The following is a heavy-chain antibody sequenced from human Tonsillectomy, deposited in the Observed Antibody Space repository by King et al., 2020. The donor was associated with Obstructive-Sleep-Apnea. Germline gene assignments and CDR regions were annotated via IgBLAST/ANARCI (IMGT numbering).Heavy chain of an antibody. CDR1: GGSINSYY. D-gene: IGHD3-22*01. J-gene: IGHJ3*02. CDR3: AREYYYDSSGYSQDAFDI. Sequence: VQLQESGPGLVKPSETLSLTCPVSGGSINSYYWSWIRQPPGKGLEWIGYIYYSGSTNYSPSLKRRVTISVDTSKNPFSLKLSSVTAADTAVYYCAREYYYDSSGYSQDAFDIWGQGTMVTVSS. V-gene: IGHV4-59*01. CDR2: IYYSGST.